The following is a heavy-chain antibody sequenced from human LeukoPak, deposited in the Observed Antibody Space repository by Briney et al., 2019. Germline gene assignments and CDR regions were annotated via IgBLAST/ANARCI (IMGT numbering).Heavy chain of an antibody. V-gene: IGHV4-34*01. Sequence: SETLSLTCAVYGGSFSGYYWSWIRQPPGKGLDWIGEINHSGSTNYNPSLKSRVTISVDTSKNQFSLKLSSVTAADTAVYYCARTPRYDYIWGSYRYTGDSAFDIWGQGTMVTVSS. CDR2: INHSGST. CDR1: GGSFSGYY. D-gene: IGHD3-16*02. CDR3: ARTPRYDYIWGSYRYTGDSAFDI. J-gene: IGHJ3*02.